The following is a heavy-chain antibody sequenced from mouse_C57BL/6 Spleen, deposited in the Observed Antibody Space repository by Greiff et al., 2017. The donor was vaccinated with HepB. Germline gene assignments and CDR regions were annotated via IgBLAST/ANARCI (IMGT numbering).Heavy chain of an antibody. CDR1: GYTFTSYW. J-gene: IGHJ2*01. V-gene: IGHV1-69*01. D-gene: IGHD1-1*01. CDR2: IDPSDSYT. Sequence: QVQLQQPGAELVMPGASVKLSCKASGYTFTSYWMHWVKQRPGQGLEWIGEIDPSDSYTNYNEKFKGKSTLTVDKSSSTAYMQLSSLTSEDSAVYYCAYGSPYFDYWGQGTTLTVSS. CDR3: AYGSPYFDY.